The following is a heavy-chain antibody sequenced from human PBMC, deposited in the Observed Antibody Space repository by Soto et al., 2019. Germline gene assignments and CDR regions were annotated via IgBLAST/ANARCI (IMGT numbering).Heavy chain of an antibody. D-gene: IGHD6-6*01. CDR1: GFTFHDYT. V-gene: IGHV3-43*01. Sequence: PGGSLRLSCAASGFTFHDYTMHWVRQAPGKGLEWVSLISWDGGSTYYADSVKGRFTISRGNSKNSLYLQMNSLRTEDTALYYCAKDIIAARPYYYYGLDVWGQGTTVTVSS. CDR3: AKDIIAARPYYYYGLDV. J-gene: IGHJ6*02. CDR2: ISWDGGST.